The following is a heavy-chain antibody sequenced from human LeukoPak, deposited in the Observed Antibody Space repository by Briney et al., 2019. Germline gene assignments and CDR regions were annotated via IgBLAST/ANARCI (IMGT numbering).Heavy chain of an antibody. D-gene: IGHD2-8*01. CDR2: IKSKNDGGKT. CDR3: TSDPRYCSSGVCYRWFDP. J-gene: IGHJ5*02. CDR1: GLRFTDAW. Sequence: GGSLRLSCAASGLRFTDAWMNWVRQTAGKGLEWVGRIKSKNDGGKTDYAAPVKGRFTISRDDSKNTLYLQMNSLKTEDTGVYFCTSDPRYCSSGVCYRWFDPWGQGTLVTVCS. V-gene: IGHV3-15*07.